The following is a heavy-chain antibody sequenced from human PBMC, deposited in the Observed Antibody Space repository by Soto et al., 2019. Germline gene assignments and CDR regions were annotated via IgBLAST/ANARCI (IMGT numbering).Heavy chain of an antibody. J-gene: IGHJ4*02. CDR3: ARDRRNYGASYYFDY. Sequence: QVQLVESGGGVVQPGRSLRLSCAASGFTFSSYAMHWVRQAPGKGLEWVAVISYDGSNKYYADSVKGRFTISRDNSKNTLYPQMNSLRAEDTAVYYCARDRRNYGASYYFDYWGQGTLVTVSS. V-gene: IGHV3-30-3*01. CDR1: GFTFSSYA. D-gene: IGHD1-7*01. CDR2: ISYDGSNK.